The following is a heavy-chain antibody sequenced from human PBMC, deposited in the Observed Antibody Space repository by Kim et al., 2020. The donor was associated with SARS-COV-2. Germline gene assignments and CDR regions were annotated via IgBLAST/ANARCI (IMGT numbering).Heavy chain of an antibody. CDR3: ARDGLMRGVIILEDP. Sequence: ASVKVSCKASGYPFTGRYMHWVRQAPGQGLEWMGRIDPNSGGTDYALKFRDRVTMTRDTSIDTAYMELSSLRSDDTAMYYSARDGLMRGVIILEDPWGQGTLVTVSS. CDR2: IDPNSGGT. J-gene: IGHJ5*02. D-gene: IGHD3-10*01. CDR1: GYPFTGRY. V-gene: IGHV1-2*06.